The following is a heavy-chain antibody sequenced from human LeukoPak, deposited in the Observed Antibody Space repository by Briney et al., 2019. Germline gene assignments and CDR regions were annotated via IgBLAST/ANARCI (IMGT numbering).Heavy chain of an antibody. J-gene: IGHJ5*02. CDR1: GFTFTSSA. CDR2: IVVGSGNT. CDR3: AAGVYDHVWGSYRPIRFDP. V-gene: IGHV1-58*02. Sequence: SVKVSCKXSGFTFTSSAMQWVRQTRGQRLEWIGWIVVGSGNTNYAQKFQERVTITRDMSTSTAYMELSSLRSEDTAVYYCAAGVYDHVWGSYRPIRFDPWGQGTLVTVSS. D-gene: IGHD3-16*02.